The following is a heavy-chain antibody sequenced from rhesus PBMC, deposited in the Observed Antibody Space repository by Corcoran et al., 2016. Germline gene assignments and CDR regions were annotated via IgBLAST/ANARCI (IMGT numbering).Heavy chain of an antibody. CDR2: ISGNGGRT. J-gene: IGHJ6*01. Sequence: QLQLQESGPGLVKPSETLSLTCAVSGGSISSNYWSWIRQPPGKGLEWIGRISGNGGRTDYNPSLKRRVTISTDTPKNQFSLKLSSVTAADTAVYYCARGGYSYSYRYGLDSWGQGVVVTVSS. D-gene: IGHD5-12*01. V-gene: IGHV4-173*01. CDR3: ARGGYSYSYRYGLDS. CDR1: GGSISSNY.